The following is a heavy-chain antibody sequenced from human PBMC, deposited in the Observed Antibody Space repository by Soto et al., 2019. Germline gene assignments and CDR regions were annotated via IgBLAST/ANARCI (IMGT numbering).Heavy chain of an antibody. CDR2: IYYSGST. D-gene: IGHD3-22*01. CDR3: ARNQYYYDSSGYQLYYFDY. Sequence: SETLSLTCTVSGGSISSYYWSWIRQPPGKGLEWIGYIYYSGSTNYNPSLKSRVTISVDTSKNQFSLKLSSVTAADTAVYYCARNQYYYDSSGYQLYYFDYWGQGTLVTVSS. V-gene: IGHV4-59*08. CDR1: GGSISSYY. J-gene: IGHJ4*02.